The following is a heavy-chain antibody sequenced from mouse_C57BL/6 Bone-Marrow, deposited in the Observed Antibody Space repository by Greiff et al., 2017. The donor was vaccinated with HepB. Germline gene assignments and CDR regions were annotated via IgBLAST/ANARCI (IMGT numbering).Heavy chain of an antibody. V-gene: IGHV1-15*01. CDR1: GYTFTSYW. CDR3: TRSDDGYYRYWFAY. D-gene: IGHD2-3*01. J-gene: IGHJ3*01. CDR2: IDPETGGT. Sequence: QVQLKQPGAELVRPGSSVKLSCKASGYTFTSYWMHWVKQTPVHGLEWIGAIDPETGGTAYNQKFKGKAILTADKSSSTAYMELRSLTSEDSAVYYCTRSDDGYYRYWFAYWGQGTLVTVSA.